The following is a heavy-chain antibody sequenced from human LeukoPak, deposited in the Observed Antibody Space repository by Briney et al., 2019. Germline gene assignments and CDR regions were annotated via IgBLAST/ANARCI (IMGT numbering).Heavy chain of an antibody. D-gene: IGHD4-17*01. J-gene: IGHJ4*02. Sequence: PSETLSLTCTVSGYSISSSYYWSWIRQPPGKGLEWIGYIYYSGSTNYNPSLKSRVTISVDTSKNQFSLKLSSVTAADTALYYCARDHGYGDPFDYWGQGTLVTVSS. CDR1: GYSISSSYY. CDR2: IYYSGST. CDR3: ARDHGYGDPFDY. V-gene: IGHV4-61*01.